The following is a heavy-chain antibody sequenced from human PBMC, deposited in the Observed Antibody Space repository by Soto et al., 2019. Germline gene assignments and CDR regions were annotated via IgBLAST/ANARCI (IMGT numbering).Heavy chain of an antibody. CDR1: GFTFSSYS. V-gene: IGHV3-23*01. J-gene: IGHJ4*02. CDR2: ISGSGDST. Sequence: EVQLLESGGGLVQPGGSLRLSCAASGFTFSSYSMSWVRQAPGKGLEWVSDISGSGDSTYYADSVKGRFTISRNNYTHTLYLQMTRLRAEDTAVYYCAKRAAGTSFDYWGQGTLVTVSS. CDR3: AKRAAGTSFDY. D-gene: IGHD6-13*01.